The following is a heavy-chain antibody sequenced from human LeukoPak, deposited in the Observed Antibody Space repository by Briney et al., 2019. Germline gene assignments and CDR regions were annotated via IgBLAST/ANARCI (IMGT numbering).Heavy chain of an antibody. Sequence: GGSLRLSCAASGFTFSSYSMMWVRQAPGKGLEWVSSISGRGTYIYYADSMKGRFTISRDNAKNSLYLQMNGLRAEDTAVYYCAVAGGVYWGQGTLVTVSS. CDR2: ISGRGTYI. J-gene: IGHJ4*02. D-gene: IGHD6-19*01. CDR3: AVAGGVY. V-gene: IGHV3-21*06. CDR1: GFTFSSYS.